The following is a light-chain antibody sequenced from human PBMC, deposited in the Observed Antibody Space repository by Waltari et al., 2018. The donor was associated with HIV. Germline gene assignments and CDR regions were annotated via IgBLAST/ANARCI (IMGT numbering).Light chain of an antibody. CDR1: NIGSQS. Sequence: SYVLTQQPSVAVAPGQTARITCGGDNIGSQSVHWYHTKQGQAPLLVVFDDGDRPSGIPERFSGSNSGNTATLTIGRVEAGDEADYYCQLWDTTSDHPVFGGGTKLTVL. CDR3: QLWDTTSDHPV. CDR2: DDG. J-gene: IGLJ3*02. V-gene: IGLV3-21*02.